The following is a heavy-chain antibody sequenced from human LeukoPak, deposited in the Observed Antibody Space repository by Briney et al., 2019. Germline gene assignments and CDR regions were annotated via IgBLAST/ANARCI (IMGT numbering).Heavy chain of an antibody. V-gene: IGHV3-23*01. J-gene: IGHJ5*02. D-gene: IGHD4-17*01. CDR1: GFTFSSYA. CDR2: ISGSGGST. CDR3: AKDDYGDLNWFDP. Sequence: GGSLRLSCAASGFTFSSYAMRWLRQAPGKGLEWVSAISGSGGSTYYADSVKGRFTISRDNSKNTLYLQMNSLRAEDTAVYYCAKDDYGDLNWFDPWGQGTLVTVSS.